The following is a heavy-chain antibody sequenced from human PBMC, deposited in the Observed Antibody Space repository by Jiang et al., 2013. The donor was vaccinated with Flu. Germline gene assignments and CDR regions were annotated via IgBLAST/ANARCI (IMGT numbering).Heavy chain of an antibody. V-gene: IGHV1-46*01. CDR3: AREVRVVVPAAEHAFDI. CDR1: GYTFTSYY. Sequence: SGAEVKKPGASVKVSCKASGYTFTSYYMHWVRQAPGQGLEWMGIINPSGGSTSYAQKFQGRVTMTRDTSTSTVYMELSSLRSEDTAVYYCAREVRVVVPAAEHAFDIWGQGTMVTVSS. CDR2: INPSGGST. D-gene: IGHD2-2*01. J-gene: IGHJ3*02.